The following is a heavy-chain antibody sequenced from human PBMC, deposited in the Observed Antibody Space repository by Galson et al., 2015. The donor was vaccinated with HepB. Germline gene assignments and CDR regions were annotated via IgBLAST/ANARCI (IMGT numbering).Heavy chain of an antibody. CDR3: ARTLTSGSNQIDY. D-gene: IGHD6-19*01. Sequence: ETLSLTCTVSGVSISSYYWSWIRQPPGKGLEWIGYFYYSGSTKYNPSLKSRVTISVDTSKNQFSLKVTSVTAADTAVYYCARTLTSGSNQIDYWGQGTLVTVSS. V-gene: IGHV4-59*01. CDR1: GVSISSYY. CDR2: FYYSGST. J-gene: IGHJ4*02.